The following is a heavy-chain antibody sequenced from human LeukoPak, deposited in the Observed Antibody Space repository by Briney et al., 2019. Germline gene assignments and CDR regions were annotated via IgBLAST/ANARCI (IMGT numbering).Heavy chain of an antibody. D-gene: IGHD6-13*01. CDR1: GFTFSSYA. CDR2: ISGSGGST. Sequence: QTGGSLRLSCAASGFTFSSYAMSWVRQAPGKGLEWVSVISGSGGSTYYADSVKGRFTISRDNSKNTVYLQMNSLRAEDTAVYYCARDRLSSSQNNYFDYWGQGTLVTVSS. CDR3: ARDRLSSSQNNYFDY. V-gene: IGHV3-23*01. J-gene: IGHJ4*02.